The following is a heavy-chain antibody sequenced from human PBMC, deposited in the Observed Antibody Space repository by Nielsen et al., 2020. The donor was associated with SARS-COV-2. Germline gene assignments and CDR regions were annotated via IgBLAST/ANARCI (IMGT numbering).Heavy chain of an antibody. CDR1: GGTFSSYA. V-gene: IGHV1-69*05. D-gene: IGHD3-22*01. CDR2: IIPIFGTA. Sequence: SVKVSCKASGGTFSSYAISWVRQAPGQGLEWMGGIIPIFGTANYAQKFQGRVTMTRDTSTSTVYMELSSLRSEDTAVYYCAREWDDYESSAYDYWGQGTLVTVSS. J-gene: IGHJ4*02. CDR3: AREWDDYESSAYDY.